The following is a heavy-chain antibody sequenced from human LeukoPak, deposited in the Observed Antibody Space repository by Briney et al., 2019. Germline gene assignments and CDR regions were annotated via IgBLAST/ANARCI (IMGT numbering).Heavy chain of an antibody. CDR1: GFTFSSYW. V-gene: IGHV3-21*01. J-gene: IGHJ5*02. Sequence: GGSLRLSCAASGFTFSSYWMHWVRQAPGKGLEWVSSISSSSSYIYYADSVKGRFTISRDNAKNSLYLQMNSLRAEDTAVYYCARDWPVAGSWGQGTLVTVSS. CDR2: ISSSSSYI. CDR3: ARDWPVAGS. D-gene: IGHD6-19*01.